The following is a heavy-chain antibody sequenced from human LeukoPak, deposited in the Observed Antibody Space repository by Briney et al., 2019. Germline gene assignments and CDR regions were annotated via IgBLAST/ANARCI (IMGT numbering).Heavy chain of an antibody. V-gene: IGHV3-66*02. J-gene: IGHJ4*02. CDR1: GVSGSRNY. CDR3: AREVQDYGDYY. Sequence: GGSLRLFCAASGVSGSRNYMRWGRQAPGKGLEWVSVIYSGGSTYYADSVKGRFTISRDNSKNTLYLQMNSLRAEDTAVYYCAREVQDYGDYYWGQGTLVTVSS. D-gene: IGHD4-17*01. CDR2: IYSGGST.